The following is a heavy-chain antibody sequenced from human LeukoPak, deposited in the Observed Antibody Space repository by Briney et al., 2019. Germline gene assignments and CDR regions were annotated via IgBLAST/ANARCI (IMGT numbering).Heavy chain of an antibody. J-gene: IGHJ5*02. V-gene: IGHV1-69*05. Sequence: GSSVKVSCKASGGTFSSYAISWVRQAPGQGLEWMGGIIPIFGTANYAQKFQGRVTITTDESTSTAYMELSSLRSEDTAVYYCATLPYYCSSTSCYSRWGFDPWGQGTLVTVSS. CDR3: ATLPYYCSSTSCYSRWGFDP. D-gene: IGHD2-2*02. CDR1: GGTFSSYA. CDR2: IIPIFGTA.